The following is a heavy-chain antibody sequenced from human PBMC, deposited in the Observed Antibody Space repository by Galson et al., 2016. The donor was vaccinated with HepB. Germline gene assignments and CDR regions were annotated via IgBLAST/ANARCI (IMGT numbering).Heavy chain of an antibody. D-gene: IGHD1-7*01. Sequence: SETLSLTCTVSGGSISGYYWSWIRQPPGKGLEWIGYIYYTGTTLYSPSLKSRVTISVDTSKNQFSLKLSSVTAADTAVYYCARDRNWDYYFDYWGQGALVT. CDR3: ARDRNWDYYFDY. V-gene: IGHV4-59*01. J-gene: IGHJ4*02. CDR1: GGSISGYY. CDR2: IYYTGTT.